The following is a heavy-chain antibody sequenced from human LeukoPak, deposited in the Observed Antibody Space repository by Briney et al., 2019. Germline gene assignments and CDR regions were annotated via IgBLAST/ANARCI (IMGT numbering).Heavy chain of an antibody. CDR1: GYTFTSYG. D-gene: IGHD5-18*01. Sequence: GASVMVSCKASGYTFTSYGISWVRQAPGQGLEWMGWISAYNGNTNYAQKLQGRVTMTTDTSTSTAYMELRSLRSDDTAVYYCARGGYSYGGEWWFDPWGQGTLVTVSS. CDR3: ARGGYSYGGEWWFDP. CDR2: ISAYNGNT. V-gene: IGHV1-18*01. J-gene: IGHJ5*02.